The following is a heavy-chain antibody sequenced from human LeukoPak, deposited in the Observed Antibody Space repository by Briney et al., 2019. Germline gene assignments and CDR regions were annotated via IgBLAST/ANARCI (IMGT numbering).Heavy chain of an antibody. CDR3: ARRLRGIHGMDV. Sequence: SETLSLTCTVSGGSISSYYWSWIRQPPGEGVEWIGYIYYYGSTNYNPSLKSRVTISVDTSKNQLSLKLSSVTAADTAVYCCARRLRGIHGMDVWGQGTTVTVSS. V-gene: IGHV4-59*01. CDR2: IYYYGST. CDR1: GGSISSYY. D-gene: IGHD6-13*01. J-gene: IGHJ6*02.